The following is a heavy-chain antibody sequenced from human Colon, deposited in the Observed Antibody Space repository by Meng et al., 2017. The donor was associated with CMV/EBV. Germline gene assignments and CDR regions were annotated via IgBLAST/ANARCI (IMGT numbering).Heavy chain of an antibody. CDR2: IKQDGSEE. V-gene: IGHV3-7*01. D-gene: IGHD4-23*01. J-gene: IGHJ5*02. CDR3: ARDGAPVITHLNWFDP. Sequence: GESLKISCATSGFNFDLYTIHWVRQAPGKGLEWVASIKQDGSEEYYVDSVRGRFTISRDNAKNSLYLQMNSLRAEDTAVYYCARDGAPVITHLNWFDPWGQGTLVTVSS. CDR1: GFNFDLYT.